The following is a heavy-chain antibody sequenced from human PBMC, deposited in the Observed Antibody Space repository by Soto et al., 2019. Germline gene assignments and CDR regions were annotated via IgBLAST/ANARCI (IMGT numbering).Heavy chain of an antibody. J-gene: IGHJ4*02. V-gene: IGHV4-31*03. CDR3: ARDPQWRDGRSVRGVFDY. CDR1: GGSISSGGYY. D-gene: IGHD6-19*01. CDR2: IYYSGST. Sequence: QVQLQESGPGLVKPSQTLSLTCTVSGGSISSGGYYWSWIRQHPGKVLEWIGYIYYSGSTYYNPSLTSRVTISVDTSKNQFSLKLSSVTAADTAVYYCARDPQWRDGRSVRGVFDYWGQGTLVTVSS.